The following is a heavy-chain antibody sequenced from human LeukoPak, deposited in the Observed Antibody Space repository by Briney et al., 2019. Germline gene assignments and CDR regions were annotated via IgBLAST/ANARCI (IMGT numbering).Heavy chain of an antibody. J-gene: IGHJ4*02. D-gene: IGHD3-10*01. Sequence: PSETLSLTCTVSGGSITNYYCIWIRQPPGKGLERIGYIYYSGSTNYNPSLKSRVSMSVDTSKNQFSLNLSSVTAADTAVYYCAGTYYYASGSSYWGQGSLVTVSS. CDR2: IYYSGST. CDR3: AGTYYYASGSSY. V-gene: IGHV4-59*08. CDR1: GGSITNYY.